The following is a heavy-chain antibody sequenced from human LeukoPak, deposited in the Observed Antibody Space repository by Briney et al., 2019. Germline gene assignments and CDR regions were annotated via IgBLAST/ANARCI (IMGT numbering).Heavy chain of an antibody. CDR3: ARVLLVATTIFDY. Sequence: GGSLRLSCAASGFTFSSYWMSWVRQAPGKGLEWVANIKQDGSEKHYVDSVKGRFTISRDNAKNSLYLQMNSLRAEDTAVYYCARVLLVATTIFDYWGQGTLVTVSS. CDR1: GFTFSSYW. J-gene: IGHJ4*02. D-gene: IGHD5-12*01. V-gene: IGHV3-7*01. CDR2: IKQDGSEK.